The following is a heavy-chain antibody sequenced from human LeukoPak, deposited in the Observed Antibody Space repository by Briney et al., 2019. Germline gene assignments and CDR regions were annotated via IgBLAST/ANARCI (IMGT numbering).Heavy chain of an antibody. J-gene: IGHJ4*02. Sequence: PGGSLTLPCSASGFTFSSYSMNWVRPAPGKGLEWVSSISSSSSYIYSEASVKGRFTISRDNAKNSLYLQMNSLRAEDTAVYYCARVAAGVAVANFDYWGQGTLVTVSS. CDR2: ISSSSSYI. CDR3: ARVAAGVAVANFDY. D-gene: IGHD6-19*01. CDR1: GFTFSSYS. V-gene: IGHV3-21*01.